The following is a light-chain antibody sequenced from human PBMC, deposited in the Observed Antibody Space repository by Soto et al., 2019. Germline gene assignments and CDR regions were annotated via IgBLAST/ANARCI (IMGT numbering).Light chain of an antibody. CDR1: QTINND. CDR2: GAT. CDR3: LQHNSYPRT. J-gene: IGKJ1*01. Sequence: DVHMTQSPSSLSASVGDRVTITCRASQTINNDLGWYQQKPGTAPKRLIYGATTLQSGVPSRFSGSGSGTEFTLTISSLQPEDFATYYCLQHNSYPRTFGQGTKVEIK. V-gene: IGKV1-17*01.